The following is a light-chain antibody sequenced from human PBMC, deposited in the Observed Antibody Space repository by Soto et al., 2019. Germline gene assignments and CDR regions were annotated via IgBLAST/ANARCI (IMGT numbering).Light chain of an antibody. J-gene: IGKJ4*01. CDR1: QSVSSY. CDR3: QQRSNWPLT. CDR2: DAS. Sequence: EIVLTQSPATLSLSPGERATLSCRASQSVSSYLAWYQQKPGQAPRLLIYDASNRATGIPARFSGSGSGTDFTLTISSLEPDDFAFYYCQQRSNWPLTFGAWTKVEIK. V-gene: IGKV3-11*01.